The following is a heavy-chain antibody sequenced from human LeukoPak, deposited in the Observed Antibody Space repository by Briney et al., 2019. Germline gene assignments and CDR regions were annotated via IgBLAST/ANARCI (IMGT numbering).Heavy chain of an antibody. CDR3: ARDLSSVAAGGWFDP. V-gene: IGHV3-7*01. CDR2: IKQDGSEK. CDR1: GFTFSSYW. J-gene: IGHJ5*02. D-gene: IGHD6-13*01. Sequence: GGSLRLSCAASGFTFSSYWMSWVRQAPGKGLEWVANIKQDGSEKYYVDSVKGRFTISRDNAKNSLYLQMNSLRAEDTAVYYCARDLSSVAAGGWFDPWGQGTLVTVSS.